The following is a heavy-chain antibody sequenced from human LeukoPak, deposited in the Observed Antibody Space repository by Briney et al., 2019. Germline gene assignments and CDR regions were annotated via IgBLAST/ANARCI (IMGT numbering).Heavy chain of an antibody. J-gene: IGHJ4*02. CDR1: GFTFSSYA. Sequence: GGSLRLSCAASGFTFSSYAMSWVRQAPGKGLEWVSALSGSGGSTYYADSVKGRFTISRDNSKNTLYLQMNSLRAVDTAVYYCAKEYGSGSYYYDYWGQGTLVTVSS. CDR3: AKEYGSGSYYYDY. CDR2: LSGSGGST. V-gene: IGHV3-23*01. D-gene: IGHD3-10*01.